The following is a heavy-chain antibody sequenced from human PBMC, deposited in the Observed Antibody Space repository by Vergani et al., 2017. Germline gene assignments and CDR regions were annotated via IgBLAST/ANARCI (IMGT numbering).Heavy chain of an antibody. CDR2: IKSTFDRVTT. CDR3: TTDPRDCGDDSCCRLRDHHYYDMDV. CDR1: GFSFRNAW. D-gene: IGHD2-21*01. V-gene: IGHV3-15*07. Sequence: EVQLVESGGGIVKPGGSLRLSCVASGFSFRNAWMNWVRRTPGKGLEWVGRIKSTFDRVTTDYAAAVKGRFNISRDDSKNTLFLQMNGLKTEDVGVYYCTTDPRDCGDDSCCRLRDHHYYDMDVWVQAATVTVSS. J-gene: IGHJ6*02.